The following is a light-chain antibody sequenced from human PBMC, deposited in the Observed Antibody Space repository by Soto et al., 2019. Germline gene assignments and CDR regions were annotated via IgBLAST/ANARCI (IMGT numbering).Light chain of an antibody. Sequence: IVLKQSPCTLSWTPGERATLSCRASQSVSSSYLAWYKQKPGQAPRLLIYGASSRATGIPDRFSRSGSGTDITLTFCRQEHEDFAVEYCQQYGSSPITVGQRARREIK. CDR1: QSVSSSY. CDR3: QQYGSSPIT. CDR2: GAS. V-gene: IGKV3-20*01. J-gene: IGKJ5*01.